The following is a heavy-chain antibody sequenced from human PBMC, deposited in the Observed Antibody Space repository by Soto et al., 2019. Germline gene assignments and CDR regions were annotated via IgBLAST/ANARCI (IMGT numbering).Heavy chain of an antibody. J-gene: IGHJ4*02. CDR3: AKDPSEHDFWSIYYTSGFGS. CDR2: LSQSGHTT. CDR1: GFTFDDYA. D-gene: IGHD3-3*01. Sequence: EVTLLESGGGLVQPGGSLRLSCAASGFTFDDYAMTWVRQGPGKGLQWVSTLSQSGHTTLYADSVKSRFTMSRNNSGNALYLHMNSLRAEASAIYYCAKDPSEHDFWSIYYTSGFGSWCQGTGVSVSS. V-gene: IGHV3-23*01.